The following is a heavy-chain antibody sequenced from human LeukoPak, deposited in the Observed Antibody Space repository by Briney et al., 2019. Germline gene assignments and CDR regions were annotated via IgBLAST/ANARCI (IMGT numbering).Heavy chain of an antibody. Sequence: PSQTLSLTCTVSGGSISSGGYYWSWIRQHPGKGLEWIGYIYYSGSTYYNPSLKSRFTISVDTSKNQFSLKLSSVTAADTAVYYCARGEALMGIAAAGNNWFDPWGQGTLVTVSS. J-gene: IGHJ5*02. V-gene: IGHV4-31*03. D-gene: IGHD6-13*01. CDR2: IYYSGST. CDR1: GGSISSGGYY. CDR3: ARGEALMGIAAAGNNWFDP.